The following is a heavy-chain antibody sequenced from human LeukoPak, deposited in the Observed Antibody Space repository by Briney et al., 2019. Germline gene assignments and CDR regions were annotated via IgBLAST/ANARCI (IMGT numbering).Heavy chain of an antibody. Sequence: GESLKISCKGSGYSFTSYWIGWVRQMPGKGLEWMGIIYPGDSDTRYSPSFQGQVTISADKSISTAYLQWSSLKASDTAMYYCARLYDSSGYYSLGSFDILGQGTMVTVSS. V-gene: IGHV5-51*01. J-gene: IGHJ3*02. D-gene: IGHD3-22*01. CDR1: GYSFTSYW. CDR3: ARLYDSSGYYSLGSFDI. CDR2: IYPGDSDT.